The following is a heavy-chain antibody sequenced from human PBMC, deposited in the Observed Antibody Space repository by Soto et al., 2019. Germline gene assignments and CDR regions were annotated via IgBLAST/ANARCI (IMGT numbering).Heavy chain of an antibody. D-gene: IGHD1-26*01. CDR1: GFTFSDTL. V-gene: IGHV1-3*01. CDR2: INPANGNT. Sequence: QVQLVQSGAELKKPGASVNISCQASGFTFSDTLLNWVRQGPGQRLEWMGWINPANGNTRYSEPFQGRVTISSLSSASTAYVALRELTSADTAVYYCARDIVSVGPLANVAFDVWGQGTMITVSS. J-gene: IGHJ3*01. CDR3: ARDIVSVGPLANVAFDV.